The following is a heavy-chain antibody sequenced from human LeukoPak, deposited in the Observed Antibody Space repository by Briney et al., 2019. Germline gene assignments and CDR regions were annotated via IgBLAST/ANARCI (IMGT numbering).Heavy chain of an antibody. CDR3: ARADEDYYGSGRNMDV. V-gene: IGHV3-21*01. CDR2: ISSSSSYI. Sequence: GGSLRLSCTASGFTFSSYSMKWVRQAPGKGLEWVSSISSSSSYIYYADSVKGRFTISRDNAKNSLYLQMNSLRAEDTAVYYCARADEDYYGSGRNMDVWGQGTTVTVSS. D-gene: IGHD3-10*01. J-gene: IGHJ6*02. CDR1: GFTFSSYS.